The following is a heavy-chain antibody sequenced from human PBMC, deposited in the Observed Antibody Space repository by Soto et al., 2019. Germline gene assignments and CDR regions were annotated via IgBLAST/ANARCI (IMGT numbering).Heavy chain of an antibody. CDR3: ARDRARYCSSTSCYGSMDV. D-gene: IGHD2-2*01. Sequence: VASVKVSCKASGYTFTGYYMHWVRHSPGQGLEWMGWINPNSGGTNYAQKFQGWVTMTRDTSISTAYMELSRLRSDDTAVYYCARDRARYCSSTSCYGSMDVWGQGTTVTVSS. V-gene: IGHV1-2*04. CDR2: INPNSGGT. J-gene: IGHJ6*02. CDR1: GYTFTGYY.